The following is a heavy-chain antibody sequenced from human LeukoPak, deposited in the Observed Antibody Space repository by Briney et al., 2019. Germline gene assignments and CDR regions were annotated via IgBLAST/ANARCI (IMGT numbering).Heavy chain of an antibody. J-gene: IGHJ6*02. D-gene: IGHD3-16*01. CDR2: INHNGNVN. V-gene: IGHV3-7*03. CDR1: GFTFSSYW. Sequence: GGSLRLSCAASGFTFSSYWMNWARQAPGKGLEWVASINHNGNVNYYVDSVKGRFTISRDNAKNSLYLQMSNLKAEDTAVYFCARGGGLDVWGQGATVTVSS. CDR3: ARGGGLDV.